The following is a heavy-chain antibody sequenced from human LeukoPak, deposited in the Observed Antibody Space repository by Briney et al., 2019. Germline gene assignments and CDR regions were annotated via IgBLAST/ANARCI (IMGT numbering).Heavy chain of an antibody. Sequence: SQTLSLTCAVSGGSISSGGYSWSWIRQPPGKGLEWIGEINHSGSTNYNPSLKSRVTISVDTSKNQFSLKLSSVTAADTAVYYCARSGAARYLTNWGQGTLVTVSS. CDR3: ARSGAARYLTN. CDR2: INHSGST. CDR1: GGSISSGGYS. J-gene: IGHJ4*02. V-gene: IGHV4-30-2*01. D-gene: IGHD2/OR15-2a*01.